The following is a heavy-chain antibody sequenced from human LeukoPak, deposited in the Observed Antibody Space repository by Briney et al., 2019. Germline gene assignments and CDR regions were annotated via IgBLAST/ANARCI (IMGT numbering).Heavy chain of an antibody. CDR2: IYYSGST. Sequence: SETLSLTCTVSGGSISSYYWSWIRQPPGKGLEWIGYIYYSGSTNYNPSLKSRVTISVDTSKNQFSLKLSSVTAADTAVYYCARDGLPEGFDYWGQGTLVTVSS. CDR3: ARDGLPEGFDY. CDR1: GGSISSYY. J-gene: IGHJ4*02. V-gene: IGHV4-59*01. D-gene: IGHD3/OR15-3a*01.